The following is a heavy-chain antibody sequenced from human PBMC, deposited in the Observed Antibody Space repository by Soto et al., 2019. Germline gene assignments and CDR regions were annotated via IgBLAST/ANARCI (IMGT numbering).Heavy chain of an antibody. V-gene: IGHV1-8*01. CDR3: ARVPPGYSWGSYRRYFDY. CDR1: GYTFTSYD. CDR2: MNPNSGNT. Sequence: ASVKVSCKASGYTFTSYDINWVRQATGQGLEWMGWMNPNSGNTGYAQKFQGRVTMTRNTSISTAYMELSSLRSEDTAVYYCARVPPGYSWGSYRRYFDYWGQGTLVTVSS. D-gene: IGHD3-16*02. J-gene: IGHJ4*02.